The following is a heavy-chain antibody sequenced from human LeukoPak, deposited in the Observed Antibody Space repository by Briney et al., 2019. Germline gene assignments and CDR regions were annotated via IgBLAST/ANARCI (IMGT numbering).Heavy chain of an antibody. CDR2: IFASGDIT. J-gene: IGHJ6*02. Sequence: GGSLRLSCSASGFTFSIYPMHGLRQAPGKGLEYVSTIFASGDITSYAASVKGRFTTSRDNSKNTLYLQMSSLRPEDTAVYYCVKSPSDGLDVWGQGATVTVSS. CDR3: VKSPSDGLDV. CDR1: GFTFSIYP. V-gene: IGHV3-64D*09.